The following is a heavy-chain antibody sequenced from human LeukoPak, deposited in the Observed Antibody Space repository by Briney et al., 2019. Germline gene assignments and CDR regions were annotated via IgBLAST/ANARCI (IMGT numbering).Heavy chain of an antibody. CDR1: GYTFTSYD. D-gene: IGHD2-8*01. CDR3: ARKWVYCTNGICFTGFDY. CDR2: MNPNSGNT. V-gene: IGHV1-8*01. J-gene: IGHJ4*02. Sequence: ASVRVSCKASGYTFTSYDINWVRQATGQGLEWMGWMNPNSGNTGYAQKFQGRVTMTRNTSISTAYMELSSLRSEDTAVYYCARKWVYCTNGICFTGFDYWGQGTLVTVSS.